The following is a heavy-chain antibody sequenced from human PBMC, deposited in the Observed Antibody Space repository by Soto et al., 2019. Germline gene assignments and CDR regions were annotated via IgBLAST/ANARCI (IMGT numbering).Heavy chain of an antibody. V-gene: IGHV1-69*13. CDR3: ARDSSSWSGPYNWFDP. Sequence: GAPVEVTWKASGGAISSSASSWVRQDTGQGLEWMGGIIPIFGTANYAQKFQGRVTITADESTSTAYMELSSLRSEDTAVYYCARDSSSWSGPYNWFDPWGQGTLVTVSS. CDR2: IIPIFGTA. D-gene: IGHD6-13*01. J-gene: IGHJ5*02. CDR1: GGAISSSA.